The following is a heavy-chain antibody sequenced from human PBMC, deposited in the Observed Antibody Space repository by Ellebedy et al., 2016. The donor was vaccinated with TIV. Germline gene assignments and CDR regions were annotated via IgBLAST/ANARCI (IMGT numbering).Heavy chain of an antibody. CDR2: IIPIFGTA. V-gene: IGHV1-69*13. CDR1: GGTFSSYA. J-gene: IGHJ6*02. CDR3: ASYRLNSSSWYEGLWYYYYGMDV. D-gene: IGHD6-13*01. Sequence: SVKVSXXASGGTFSSYAISWVRQAPGQGLEWMGGIIPIFGTANYAQKFQGRVTITADESTSTAYMELSSLRSEDTAVYYCASYRLNSSSWYEGLWYYYYGMDVWGQGTTVTVSS.